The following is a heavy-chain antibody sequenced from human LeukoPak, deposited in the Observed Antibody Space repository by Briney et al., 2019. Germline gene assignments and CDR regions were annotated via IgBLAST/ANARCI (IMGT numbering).Heavy chain of an antibody. CDR3: AKDRIAARYFDY. Sequence: GGSLRLPCAASGFTFSSYGMHWVRQAPGKGLEWVAFIRYDGSNKYYADSVKGRFTISRDNSKNTLYLQMNSLRAEDTAVYYCAKDRIAARYFDYWGQGTLVTVSS. CDR2: IRYDGSNK. V-gene: IGHV3-30*02. J-gene: IGHJ4*02. D-gene: IGHD6-6*01. CDR1: GFTFSSYG.